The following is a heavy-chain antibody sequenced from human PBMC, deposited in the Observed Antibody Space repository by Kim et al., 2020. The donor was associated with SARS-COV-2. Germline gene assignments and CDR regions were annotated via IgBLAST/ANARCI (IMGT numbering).Heavy chain of an antibody. D-gene: IGHD3-3*01. CDR2: IWYDGSNK. J-gene: IGHJ5*02. Sequence: GGSLRLSCAASGFTFSSYGMHWVRQAPGKGLEWVAVIWYDGSNKYYADSVKGRFTISRDNSKNTLYLQMNSLRAEDTAVYYCASTPGDDFWSGQSGFGPWGQGTLVTVSS. CDR3: ASTPGDDFWSGQSGFGP. CDR1: GFTFSSYG. V-gene: IGHV3-33*01.